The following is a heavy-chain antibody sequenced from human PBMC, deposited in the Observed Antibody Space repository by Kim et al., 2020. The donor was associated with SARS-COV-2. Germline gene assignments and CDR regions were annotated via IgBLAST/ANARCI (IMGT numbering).Heavy chain of an antibody. CDR1: SGFSDGRYF. V-gene: IGHV4-30-4*01. Sequence: SETLSLTCSVSSGFSDGRYFWGWIRHSPGKGLEWIGYVWSDGKTFYNPSLKSRLDISVDTSKKQFSLRLNSVTGADTAVYYCARGAARSWVSNAMDVWG. CDR2: VWSDGKT. CDR3: ARGAARSWVSNAMDV. J-gene: IGHJ6*02. D-gene: IGHD6-25*01.